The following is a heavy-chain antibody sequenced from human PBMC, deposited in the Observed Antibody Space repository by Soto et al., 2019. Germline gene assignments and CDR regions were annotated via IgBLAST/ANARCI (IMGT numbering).Heavy chain of an antibody. J-gene: IGHJ3*02. V-gene: IGHV3-33*01. CDR1: GFTFSNHG. CDR3: ARASRDGYNLDAFDI. D-gene: IGHD5-12*01. CDR2: IWYDGSHE. Sequence: QVQLVESGGGVVQPGRSLRLSCAASGFTFSNHGMHWVRQAPGKGLDWVAVIWYDGSHEDYADSVKGRFTISRDNSKNTVSLQMKRLRVEDTAIYSCARASRDGYNLDAFDIWGQGTMLTVSS.